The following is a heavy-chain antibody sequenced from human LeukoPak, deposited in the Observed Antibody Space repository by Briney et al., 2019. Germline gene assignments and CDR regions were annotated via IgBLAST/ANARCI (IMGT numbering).Heavy chain of an antibody. CDR3: AKAIPYWYFDL. D-gene: IGHD2-21*01. J-gene: IGHJ2*01. V-gene: IGHV3-23*01. CDR1: GFTVSSYD. CDR2: IGDGGGST. Sequence: GSLRLSCAASGFTVSSYDMTWVRQAPGKGLEWVSSIGDGGGSTYADSVKGRFTISRDSSKNTLYLQMNSLRAEDTAIYYCAKAIPYWYFDLWGRGTLVTVSS.